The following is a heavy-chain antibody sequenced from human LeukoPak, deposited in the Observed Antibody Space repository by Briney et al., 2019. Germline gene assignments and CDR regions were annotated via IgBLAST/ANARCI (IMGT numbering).Heavy chain of an antibody. CDR2: IYYSGST. J-gene: IGHJ6*04. CDR3: ARDRYQLLFMDV. V-gene: IGHV4-59*01. CDR1: GGSISSYY. D-gene: IGHD2-2*01. Sequence: PSETLSLTCTVSGGSISSYYWSWIRQPPGKGLERIGYIYYSGSTNYNPSLKSRVTISVDTSKNQFSLKLSSVTAADTAVYYCARDRYQLLFMDVWGKGTTVTISS.